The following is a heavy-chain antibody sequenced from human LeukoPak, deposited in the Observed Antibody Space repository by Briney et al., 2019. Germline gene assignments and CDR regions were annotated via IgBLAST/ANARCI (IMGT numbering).Heavy chain of an antibody. D-gene: IGHD3-10*01. V-gene: IGHV7-4-1*02. CDR1: GYQFSTYA. Sequence: ASVKVCCKASGYQFSTYAMNWVRQAPGQGLGWIGWITTNTGNPTYAQGFTGRFVFSSDTSVRTAYLEISNLKPEDTGVYYCARRSAHYYYMDLWGSGTAVTVSS. CDR3: ARRSAHYYYMDL. J-gene: IGHJ6*03. CDR2: ITTNTGNP.